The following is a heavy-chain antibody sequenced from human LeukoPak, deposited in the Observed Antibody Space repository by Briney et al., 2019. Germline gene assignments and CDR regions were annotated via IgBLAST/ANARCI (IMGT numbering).Heavy chain of an antibody. J-gene: IGHJ4*02. CDR3: ASLTLSSSSFDY. CDR2: IIPIFGTA. Sequence: SVKVSCKASGGTFSSYAISWVRQAPGQGLEWMGRIIPIFGTANYAQKFQGRVTITTDESTSTAYMELSSLRSEDTAVHYCASLTLSSSSFDYWGQGTLVTVSS. D-gene: IGHD6-13*01. V-gene: IGHV1-69*05. CDR1: GGTFSSYA.